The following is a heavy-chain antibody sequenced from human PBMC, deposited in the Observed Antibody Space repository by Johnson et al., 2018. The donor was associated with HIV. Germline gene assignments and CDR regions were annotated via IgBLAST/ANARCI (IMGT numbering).Heavy chain of an antibody. CDR1: GFTFSTYG. D-gene: IGHD3-16*02. V-gene: IGHV3-33*06. J-gene: IGHJ3*02. CDR2: IWYDGSNK. CDR3: TKVSRYDAFDI. Sequence: QVQLMESGGGVVQPGRSLRLSCAASGFTFSTYGMHWVRQAPGKGLEWLAVIWYDGSNKYYADSVKGRFNIFRDNSENTLYLQMNSLRAEDTAVYYCTKVSRYDAFDIWGQGTMVTVSS.